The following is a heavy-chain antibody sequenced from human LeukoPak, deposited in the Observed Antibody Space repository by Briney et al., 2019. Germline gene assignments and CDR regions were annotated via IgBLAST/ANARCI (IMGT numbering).Heavy chain of an antibody. Sequence: GGSLRLSCAASGFTFDDYTMHWVRQAPGKGLEWVSLISWDGGSTYYADSVKGRFTISRDNSKNSLYLQMNSLRTEDTALYYCARGEGDTYYFDYWGQGTLVTVSS. V-gene: IGHV3-43*01. CDR1: GFTFDDYT. CDR3: ARGEGDTYYFDY. D-gene: IGHD3-16*01. J-gene: IGHJ4*02. CDR2: ISWDGGST.